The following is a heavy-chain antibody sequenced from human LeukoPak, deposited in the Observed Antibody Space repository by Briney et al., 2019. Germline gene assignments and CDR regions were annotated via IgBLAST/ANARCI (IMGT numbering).Heavy chain of an antibody. CDR1: RGSIKSGRNY. D-gene: IGHD3-3*01. CDR3: ARPHTLGGHDFWSGAQEYNWFDP. CDR2: IYYSGST. Sequence: SETLSLTCTVSRGSIKSGRNYWSWIRQPPGKGLEWIGSIYYSGSTYHNPSLKSRVTISVDTSKNQFSLKLSSVTAADTAVYYCARPHTLGGHDFWSGAQEYNWFDPWGQGTLVTVSS. J-gene: IGHJ5*02. V-gene: IGHV4-39*01.